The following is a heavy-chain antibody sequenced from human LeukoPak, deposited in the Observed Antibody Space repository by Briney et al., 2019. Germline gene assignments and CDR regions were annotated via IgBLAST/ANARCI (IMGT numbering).Heavy chain of an antibody. CDR1: GFTFSNYV. CDR2: MAHDGSKT. D-gene: IGHD3-16*01. V-gene: IGHV3-30*18. Sequence: GGSLRLSCAASGFTFSNYVMHWVRQAPGKGLEWVAVMAHDGSKTYYADSVKGRFTISRDNSKNTLYLQMNSLRPEDTAVYYCAKDGADLRYWYFDLWGRGTPVTVSS. CDR3: AKDGADLRYWYFDL. J-gene: IGHJ2*01.